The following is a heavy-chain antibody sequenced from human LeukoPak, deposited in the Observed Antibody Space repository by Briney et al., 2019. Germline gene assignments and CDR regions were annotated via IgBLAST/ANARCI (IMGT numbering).Heavy chain of an antibody. V-gene: IGHV3-66*02. CDR2: IYSGGST. CDR1: GFTVSSNY. Sequence: GGSLRLSCAASGFTVSSNYMSWVRQAPGKGLEWVSVIYSGGSTYYADSVKGRFTISRDNSKNTLYLQMNSLRAEDTAVYCCARESSYGYVDYWGQGTLVTVSS. CDR3: ARESSYGYVDY. J-gene: IGHJ4*02. D-gene: IGHD5-18*01.